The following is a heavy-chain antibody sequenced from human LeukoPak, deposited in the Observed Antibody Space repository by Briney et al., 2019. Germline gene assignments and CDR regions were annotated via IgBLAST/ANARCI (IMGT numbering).Heavy chain of an antibody. CDR3: ARGLKFYDILTAYYTFPYFDY. CDR1: GGSLSSYY. V-gene: IGHV4-59*01. J-gene: IGHJ4*02. CDR2: IYYSGST. D-gene: IGHD3-9*01. Sequence: SETLSLTCTVSGGSLSSYYWTWIRQPPGKGLEWIGYIYYSGSTNYNPSLKSRVTISVDTSKNQISLKLSSVTVADTAVYYCARGLKFYDILTAYYTFPYFDYWGQGALVTVSS.